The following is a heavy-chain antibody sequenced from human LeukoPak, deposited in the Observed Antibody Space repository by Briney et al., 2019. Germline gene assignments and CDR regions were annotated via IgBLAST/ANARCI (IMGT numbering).Heavy chain of an antibody. D-gene: IGHD3-22*01. CDR2: INWNGGST. CDR1: GFTFDDYG. J-gene: IGHJ3*02. CDR3: ARDRSITMIVKYAFDI. V-gene: IGHV3-20*04. Sequence: GGSLRLSCAATGFTFDDYGMSWVRQAPGKGLEWVSGINWNGGSTGYADSVEGRFTISRDNAKNSLYLQMNSLRAEDTALYYCARDRSITMIVKYAFDIWGQGTMVTVSS.